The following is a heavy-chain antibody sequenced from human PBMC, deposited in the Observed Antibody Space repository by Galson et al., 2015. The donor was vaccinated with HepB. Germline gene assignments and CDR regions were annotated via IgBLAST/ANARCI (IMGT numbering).Heavy chain of an antibody. CDR2: ISPHNRDT. Sequence: SVKVSCKASGYTFSRYSITWVRQAPGQGLEWVGWISPHNRDTNYAQNFQGRVTMTTDTSTSTAYMELRSLRSDDTAVYYCARGALVVAVGATQNNWFDPWGRGTPVTVSS. CDR3: ARGALVVAVGATQNNWFDP. CDR1: GYTFSRYS. V-gene: IGHV1-18*01. D-gene: IGHD2-15*01. J-gene: IGHJ5*02.